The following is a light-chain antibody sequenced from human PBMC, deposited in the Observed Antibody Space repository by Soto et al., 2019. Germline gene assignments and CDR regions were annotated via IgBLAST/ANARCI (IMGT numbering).Light chain of an antibody. CDR2: GAS. J-gene: IGKJ5*01. CDR1: QSLSTDY. Sequence: DIVLTQSPGTLSLSPGERATLSCWASQSLSTDYLAWYQQKPGQPPRLLIYGASSRATGIPDRFSGSGSGTDFTLTISRLEPEDFAVYYCQQRSNWPPGFTFGQGTRLEIK. V-gene: IGKV3D-20*02. CDR3: QQRSNWPPGFT.